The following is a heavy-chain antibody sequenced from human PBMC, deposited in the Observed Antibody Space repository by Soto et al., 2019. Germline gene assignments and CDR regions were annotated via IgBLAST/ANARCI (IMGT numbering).Heavy chain of an antibody. CDR2: IIPIFGTA. CDR1: GGTFSSYA. D-gene: IGHD6-19*01. V-gene: IGHV1-69*01. CDR3: ARDTSGGSGWYGPWAFDP. Sequence: QVQLVQSGAEVKKPGSSVKVSCKASGGTFSSYAISWVLQAPGQGLEWMGVIIPIFGTANYAQKFQGRVTITADEATSTAYMELSSLRSEDTAVYYCARDTSGGSGWYGPWAFDPWGQGTLVTVSS. J-gene: IGHJ5*02.